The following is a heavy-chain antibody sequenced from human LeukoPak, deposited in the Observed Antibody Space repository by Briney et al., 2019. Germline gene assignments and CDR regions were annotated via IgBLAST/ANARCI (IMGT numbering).Heavy chain of an antibody. J-gene: IGHJ4*02. Sequence: GGSLRLSCAASGFTFRKHWMSWFRQAPGKGLEWVSNIKQDGSEKYFVDSVKGRFTISKDNAKNSLGLQMNSLSDEATAVYYCARGLEWPGKPTLVSDYWGQGTMVTVSS. CDR3: ARGLEWPGKPTLVSDY. CDR1: GFTFRKHW. D-gene: IGHD3-3*01. V-gene: IGHV3-7*03. CDR2: IKQDGSEK.